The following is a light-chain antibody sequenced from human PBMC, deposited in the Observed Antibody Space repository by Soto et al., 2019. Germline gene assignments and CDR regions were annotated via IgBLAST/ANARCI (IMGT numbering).Light chain of an antibody. J-gene: IGKJ4*01. CDR3: SGSLT. Sequence: EIVLTQSPATLSLSPGERATLSCRASQSVSSYLAWYQQKPGQAPRLLIYDASNRATGIPARFSGSGSGTDFTLTISSLEPEYFAVYYCSGSLTFGGGTKVEIK. V-gene: IGKV3-11*01. CDR2: DAS. CDR1: QSVSSY.